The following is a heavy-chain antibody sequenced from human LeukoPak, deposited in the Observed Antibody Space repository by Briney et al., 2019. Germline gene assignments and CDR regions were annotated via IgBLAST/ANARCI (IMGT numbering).Heavy chain of an antibody. CDR1: GYTFIDYF. Sequence: ASVKVSCKASGYTFIDYFIHWVRQTPGQGHEWMGWINPNSGITRYAEKFQDRATMTRDTAAYMELASLRSDDTAVYYCARAVSGTLGGAFDIWGQGTAVTVSS. CDR2: INPNSGIT. V-gene: IGHV1-2*02. J-gene: IGHJ3*02. CDR3: ARAVSGTLGGAFDI. D-gene: IGHD1-7*01.